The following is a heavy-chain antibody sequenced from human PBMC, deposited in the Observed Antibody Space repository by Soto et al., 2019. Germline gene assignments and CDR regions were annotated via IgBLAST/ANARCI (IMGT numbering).Heavy chain of an antibody. D-gene: IGHD3-3*01. Sequence: SQTLSLTCTVSGGSIRNYYWSWIRQPPGKGLEWIGYIDYSGSTNYFPSLKSRLTISIDTSKNHFSLKLSSVTAADTAVYYCARYDFWSGSNRMDVWGKGTTVTVSS. J-gene: IGHJ6*04. CDR3: ARYDFWSGSNRMDV. CDR2: IDYSGST. V-gene: IGHV4-59*08. CDR1: GGSIRNYY.